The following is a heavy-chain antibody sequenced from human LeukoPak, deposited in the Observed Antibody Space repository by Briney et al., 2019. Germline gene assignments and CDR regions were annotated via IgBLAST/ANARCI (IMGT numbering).Heavy chain of an antibody. Sequence: GGSLRHSCAALGYTLSYYGLHEVRQGPGKGLEWVAVISYDGSNKYYADSVKGRFTISRDNSKNTLYLQMGSLRVEHMAVYDCARVGISVAGTAVYWGQGTLVTVSS. CDR1: GYTLSYYG. V-gene: IGHV3-30*03. J-gene: IGHJ4*02. D-gene: IGHD6-19*01. CDR2: ISYDGSNK. CDR3: ARVGISVAGTAVY.